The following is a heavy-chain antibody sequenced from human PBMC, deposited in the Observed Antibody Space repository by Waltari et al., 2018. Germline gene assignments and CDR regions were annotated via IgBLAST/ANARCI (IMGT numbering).Heavy chain of an antibody. Sequence: EVQLVESGGDLVQPGGSLRLPCAASGFTLSSYWWHWVAQAPGKGLLWVSRINADGRSTSYADSVKGRFTISRDNANNTLYLQMNSLRAEDTTVYYCTRTRFCSTSSCQVDWFDPWGQGTLVTVSS. CDR1: GFTLSSYW. V-gene: IGHV3-74*01. D-gene: IGHD2-2*01. CDR2: INADGRST. J-gene: IGHJ5*02. CDR3: TRTRFCSTSSCQVDWFDP.